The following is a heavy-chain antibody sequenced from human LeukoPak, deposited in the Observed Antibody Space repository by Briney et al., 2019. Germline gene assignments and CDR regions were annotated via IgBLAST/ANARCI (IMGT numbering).Heavy chain of an antibody. CDR1: GYSFSSYW. D-gene: IGHD6-19*01. J-gene: IGHJ4*02. V-gene: IGHV5-51*01. CDR3: ARLAGSSGWYGSGDY. Sequence: HGESLKISCKGSGYSFSSYWIGWVRQMPGKGLEWMGIIYPGDSYTKYSPSFQGQVTMSADKSISTAYLQWSSLKASDTAIYYCARLAGSSGWYGSGDYWGQGTLVTVSS. CDR2: IYPGDSYT.